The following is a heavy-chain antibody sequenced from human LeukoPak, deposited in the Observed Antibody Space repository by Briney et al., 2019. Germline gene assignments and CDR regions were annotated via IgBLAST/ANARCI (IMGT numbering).Heavy chain of an antibody. Sequence: GGSLRLSCAASGFTFSSYSMNWVRQAPGKGLEWVSSISSSGSYIYYADSVKGRFTISRDNAKNSLYLQMNSLRAEDTAVYYCTRDSGSGSYYTIPWFDPWGQGTLVTVSS. V-gene: IGHV3-21*01. CDR1: GFTFSSYS. CDR3: TRDSGSGSYYTIPWFDP. CDR2: ISSSGSYI. J-gene: IGHJ5*02. D-gene: IGHD3-10*01.